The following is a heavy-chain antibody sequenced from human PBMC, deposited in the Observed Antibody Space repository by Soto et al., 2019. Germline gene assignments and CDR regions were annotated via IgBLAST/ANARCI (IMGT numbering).Heavy chain of an antibody. CDR1: GGSISSYY. Sequence: SETLSLTCTVSGGSISSYYWSWIRQPPGKGLEWIGYIYYSGSTNYNPSLKSRVTISVDTSKNQFSLKLSSVTAADTAVYYCARAPGQWLDNWFDPWGQGTLVTVSS. V-gene: IGHV4-59*01. CDR2: IYYSGST. CDR3: ARAPGQWLDNWFDP. J-gene: IGHJ5*02. D-gene: IGHD6-19*01.